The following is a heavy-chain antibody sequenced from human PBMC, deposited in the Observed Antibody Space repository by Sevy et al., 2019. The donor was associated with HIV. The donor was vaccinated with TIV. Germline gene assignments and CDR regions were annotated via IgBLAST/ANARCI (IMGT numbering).Heavy chain of an antibody. CDR2: NYYDGST. CDR1: GGSIGRYY. V-gene: IGHV4-59*01. Sequence: SEALSLTCTVSGGSIGRYYWSWIRQSPGRGLEWIGYNYYDGSTNYNSSLKSRVTISLDTSKNQLSLSLNSVTAADTAVHYCARDAGNYHDSSNYYYVYAFDIWGQGTLVTVSS. CDR3: ARDAGNYHDSSNYYYVYAFDI. D-gene: IGHD3-22*01. J-gene: IGHJ3*02.